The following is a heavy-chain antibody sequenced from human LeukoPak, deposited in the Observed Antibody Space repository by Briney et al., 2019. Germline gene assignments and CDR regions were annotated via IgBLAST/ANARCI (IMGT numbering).Heavy chain of an antibody. J-gene: IGHJ4*02. CDR3: ARSEYSCYVLV. D-gene: IGHD5-12*01. CDR2: IIPIFVTA. Sequence: SVKVSCKASGYTFTSYDINWVRQATGQRLEWMGGIIPIFVTANYAQKFQGRVTITADKSTSTAYMEVSSLRSEDTAVYYCARSEYSCYVLVWGQGTLVTVSS. V-gene: IGHV1-69*06. CDR1: GYTFTSYD.